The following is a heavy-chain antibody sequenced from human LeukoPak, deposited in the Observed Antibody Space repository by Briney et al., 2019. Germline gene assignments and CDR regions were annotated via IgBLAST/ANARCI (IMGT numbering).Heavy chain of an antibody. CDR2: IYTSGST. V-gene: IGHV4-59*10. D-gene: IGHD2-2*01. Sequence: SETLSLTCAVYGGSFSGYYWSWIRQPAGKGLEWIGRIYTSGSTNYNPSLKSRVTMSVDTSKNQFSLKLSSVTAADTAVYYCARGEDIVVVPAAQNWFDPWGQGTLVTVSS. CDR1: GGSFSGYY. CDR3: ARGEDIVVVPAAQNWFDP. J-gene: IGHJ5*02.